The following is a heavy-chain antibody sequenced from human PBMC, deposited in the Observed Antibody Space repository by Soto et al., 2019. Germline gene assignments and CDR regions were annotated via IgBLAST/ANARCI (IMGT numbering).Heavy chain of an antibody. D-gene: IGHD1-26*01. Sequence: SETLSLTCTVSGGSISSYHWSWIRQSPGKGLEWIGYVCYTGSTKYNPSLKRRVTISVDTSKTQFALKLSSASAADTGLYYCARSYSGTFYGYDTWGQGILVTVS. CDR2: VCYTGST. CDR3: ARSYSGTFYGYDT. CDR1: GGSISSYH. J-gene: IGHJ5*02. V-gene: IGHV4-59*01.